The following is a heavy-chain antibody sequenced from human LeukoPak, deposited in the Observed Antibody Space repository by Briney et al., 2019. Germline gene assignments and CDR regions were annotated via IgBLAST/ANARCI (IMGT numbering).Heavy chain of an antibody. D-gene: IGHD2-15*01. Sequence: GGSLRLSCAASGLTVSRNYMSWVRQAPGKGLEWVSSISSSSSYIYYADSVKGRFTISRDNAKNSLYLQMNSLRAEDTAVYYCARYCSGGSCSLYYYGMDVWGQGTTVTVSS. CDR1: GLTVSRNY. CDR2: ISSSSSYI. J-gene: IGHJ6*02. V-gene: IGHV3-21*01. CDR3: ARYCSGGSCSLYYYGMDV.